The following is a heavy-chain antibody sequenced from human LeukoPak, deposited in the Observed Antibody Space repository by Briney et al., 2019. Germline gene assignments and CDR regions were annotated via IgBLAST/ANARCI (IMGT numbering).Heavy chain of an antibody. CDR1: GGSISSYY. CDR2: IYYSGST. J-gene: IGHJ3*02. Sequence: SETLSLTCTVSGGSISSYYWSWIRQPPGKGLEWIGYIYYSGSTNYNPSLKSRVTISVDTSKNQFPLKLSSVTAADTAVYYCASGHKWDYYDSSGYYNDAFDIWGQGTMVTVSS. D-gene: IGHD3-22*01. V-gene: IGHV4-59*01. CDR3: ASGHKWDYYDSSGYYNDAFDI.